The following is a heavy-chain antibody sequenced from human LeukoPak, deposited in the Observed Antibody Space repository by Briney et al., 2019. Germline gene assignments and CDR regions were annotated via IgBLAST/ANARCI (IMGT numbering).Heavy chain of an antibody. Sequence: PSETLSLTCAVYGGSFSGYYWSWIRQPPGKGLEWIGEINHSGSTNYNPSLKSRVTISVDTSKNQFSLKLSSVTAADTAVYYCARGGGPGPPDYWGQGTLVTVSS. CDR1: GGSFSGYY. D-gene: IGHD3-16*01. CDR2: INHSGST. CDR3: ARGGGPGPPDY. J-gene: IGHJ4*02. V-gene: IGHV4-34*01.